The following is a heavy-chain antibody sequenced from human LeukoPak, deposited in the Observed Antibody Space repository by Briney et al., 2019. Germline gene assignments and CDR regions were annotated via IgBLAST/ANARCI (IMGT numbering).Heavy chain of an antibody. D-gene: IGHD2-2*01. CDR3: ARDGDIVVVPAAGIGY. CDR2: INPNSGGT. CDR1: GYTFTANY. Sequence: ASVKVSCKASGYTFTANYIHWVRQAPGQGLEWMGWINPNSGGTNYAQKFQGRVTMTRDTSISTAYMELSRLRSDDTAVYYCARDGDIVVVPAAGIGYWGQGTLVTVSS. V-gene: IGHV1-2*02. J-gene: IGHJ4*02.